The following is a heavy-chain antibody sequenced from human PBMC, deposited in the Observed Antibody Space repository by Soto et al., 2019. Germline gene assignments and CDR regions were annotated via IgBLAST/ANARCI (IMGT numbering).Heavy chain of an antibody. D-gene: IGHD6-13*01. V-gene: IGHV4-39*01. CDR1: GGSISSSSYY. CDR3: ARHRIAAAVAYNWFYP. Sequence: PSETLSLTCTVSGGSISSSSYYWGWIRQPPGKGLEWIGSIYYSGSTYYNPSLKSRVTISVDTSKNQFSLKLSSVTAADTAVYYCARHRIAAAVAYNWFYPWGQGTLVPVSS. CDR2: IYYSGST. J-gene: IGHJ5*02.